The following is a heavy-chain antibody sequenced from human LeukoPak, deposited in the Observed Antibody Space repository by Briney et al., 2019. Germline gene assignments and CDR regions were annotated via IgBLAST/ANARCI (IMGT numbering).Heavy chain of an antibody. CDR1: GYTFTSYA. CDR2: INAGNGNT. Sequence: GGSVTVSCKASGYTFTSYAMHWVRQAPGERLEWMGWINAGNGNTKYTQEFQGRVTITRDTSASTAYMELSSLRSEDTAVYYCANRYDSRLHWFDPWGQGTLVTVSS. V-gene: IGHV1-3*03. J-gene: IGHJ5*02. CDR3: ANRYDSRLHWFDP. D-gene: IGHD3-22*01.